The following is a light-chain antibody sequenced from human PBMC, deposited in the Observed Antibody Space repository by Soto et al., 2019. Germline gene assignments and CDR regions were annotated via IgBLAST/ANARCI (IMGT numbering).Light chain of an antibody. CDR1: QSDSSSY. CDR3: QQYGSSPRT. J-gene: IGKJ2*01. V-gene: IGKV3-20*01. CDR2: GAS. Sequence: EIVLTQSPGTLSLSPGERATLSCRASQSDSSSYLAWYQQKPGQAPRLLIYGASSRATGIPDRFSGSGSGTDFTLTINRLEPEDFAVYYCQQYGSSPRTFGQGTKLEIK.